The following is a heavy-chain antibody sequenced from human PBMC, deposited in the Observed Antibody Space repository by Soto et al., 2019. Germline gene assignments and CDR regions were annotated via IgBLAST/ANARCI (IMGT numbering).Heavy chain of an antibody. Sequence: SVKVSCKPSGGTFSSYTISWVIQAPRQGLECMGRIIPILSIANYAQKFQGRVTITEDKTTSTAYMDLSSMRSEYTAVYYCARSFGCSGGSCYSYYYGMDVWG. D-gene: IGHD2-15*01. CDR1: GGTFSSYT. CDR3: ARSFGCSGGSCYSYYYGMDV. V-gene: IGHV1-69*02. J-gene: IGHJ6*02. CDR2: IIPILSIA.